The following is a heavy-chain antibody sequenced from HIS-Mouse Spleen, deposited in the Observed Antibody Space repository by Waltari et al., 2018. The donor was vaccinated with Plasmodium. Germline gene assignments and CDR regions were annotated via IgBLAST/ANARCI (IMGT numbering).Heavy chain of an antibody. V-gene: IGHV2-70*15. CDR1: GFSLSTSGMS. D-gene: IGHD6-6*01. CDR3: ARHKKRGQLVRGYFDY. CDR2: IDWDDDK. Sequence: QVTLRESGPALVTPTQTLTLTCTFSGFSLSTSGMSVSWIRQPPGKALEWLARIDWDDDKYYSTSLKTRLTISKDTSKNQVVLTMTNMDPVDTATYYCARHKKRGQLVRGYFDYWGQGTLVTVSS. J-gene: IGHJ4*02.